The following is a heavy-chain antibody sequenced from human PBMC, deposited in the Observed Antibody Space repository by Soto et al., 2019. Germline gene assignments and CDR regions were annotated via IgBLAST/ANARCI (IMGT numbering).Heavy chain of an antibody. V-gene: IGHV3-15*01. CDR1: GFTFSNAW. CDR2: IKSKTDGGTT. Sequence: GGSLRLSCAASGFTFSNAWMSWVRQAPGKGLEWVGRIKSKTDGGTTDYAAPVKGRFTISRDDSKNTLYLQMYSLKTEDTAVYYCTTGLYYYDSSGYLNGTFDIWGQGTMVTVSS. D-gene: IGHD3-22*01. CDR3: TTGLYYYDSSGYLNGTFDI. J-gene: IGHJ3*02.